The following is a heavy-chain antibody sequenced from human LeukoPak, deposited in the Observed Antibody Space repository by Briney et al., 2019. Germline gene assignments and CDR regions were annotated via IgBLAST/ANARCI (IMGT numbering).Heavy chain of an antibody. V-gene: IGHV3-23*01. D-gene: IGHD2-15*01. CDR3: APVDGYCSGGSCSY. Sequence: GGSLILSCAASGFTFSSYAMSWVRQAPGKGLEWVSAISGSGGSTYYADSVKGRFTISRDNSKNTLYLQMNSLRAEDTAVYYCAPVDGYCSGGSCSYWGQGTLVTVSS. J-gene: IGHJ4*02. CDR2: ISGSGGST. CDR1: GFTFSSYA.